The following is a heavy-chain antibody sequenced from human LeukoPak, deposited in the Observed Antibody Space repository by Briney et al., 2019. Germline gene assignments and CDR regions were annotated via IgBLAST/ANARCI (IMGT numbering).Heavy chain of an antibody. CDR1: GGSISSHY. J-gene: IGHJ6*03. CDR3: ARDQGYYMDV. V-gene: IGHV4-59*11. Sequence: SETLSLTCTVSGGSISSHYWSWIRQPPGKGLEWIGYIYYSGSTNYNPSLKSRVTISVDTSKNQFSLKLSSVTAADTAVYYCARDQGYYMDVWGKGTTVTVPS. CDR2: IYYSGST.